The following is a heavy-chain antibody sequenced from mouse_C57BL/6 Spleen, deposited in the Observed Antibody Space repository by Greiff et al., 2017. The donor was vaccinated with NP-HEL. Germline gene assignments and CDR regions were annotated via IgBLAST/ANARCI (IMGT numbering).Heavy chain of an antibody. D-gene: IGHD1-1*01. Sequence: EVMLVESGGGLVKPGGSLKLSCAASGFTFSDYGMHWVRQAPEKGLEWVAYISSGSSTIYYADTVKGRFTISRDNAKNTLFLQMTSLRSEDTAMYYCARMGDYYGSHWYFDVWGTGTTVTVSS. CDR2: ISSGSSTI. J-gene: IGHJ1*03. CDR3: ARMGDYYGSHWYFDV. V-gene: IGHV5-17*01. CDR1: GFTFSDYG.